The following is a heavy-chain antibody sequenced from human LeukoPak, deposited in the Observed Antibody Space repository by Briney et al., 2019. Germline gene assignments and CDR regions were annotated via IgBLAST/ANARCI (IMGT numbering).Heavy chain of an antibody. CDR2: ISGSGGNT. Sequence: GGSLTLSCAASGFTFSNNVMSWVRQAPGKGLDWVSSISGSGGNTYYADSVKGRFTISRDNSKNTLYLQMNSLRAEDTAVYYCAKVPITVTRNFDYWGQGTLVTVSS. J-gene: IGHJ4*02. CDR1: GFTFSNNV. D-gene: IGHD4-17*01. V-gene: IGHV3-23*01. CDR3: AKVPITVTRNFDY.